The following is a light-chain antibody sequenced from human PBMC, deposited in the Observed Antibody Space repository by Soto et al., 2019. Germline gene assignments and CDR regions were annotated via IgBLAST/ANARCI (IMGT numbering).Light chain of an antibody. J-gene: IGKJ4*01. CDR1: QSVSSY. V-gene: IGKV3-11*01. CDR2: DAS. Sequence: EIALTQSPATLSLSPGERATLSCRASQSVSSYLTWYQQKPGQAPRLLIYDASNRATGIPARFSGSGSGTDFTLTIRSLDPEDLAVYYCQQRSNWPLLTFGGGTKVEIK. CDR3: QQRSNWPLLT.